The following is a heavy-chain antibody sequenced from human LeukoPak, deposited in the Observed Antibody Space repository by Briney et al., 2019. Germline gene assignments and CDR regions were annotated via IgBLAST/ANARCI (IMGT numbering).Heavy chain of an antibody. CDR2: ITPKSGDT. D-gene: IGHD3-3*02. CDR3: ARVRLADERAWAY. V-gene: IGHV1-2*02. CDR1: GYTFSDFY. Sequence: GASVKVSCEASGYTFSDFYIHWVRQAPGQGLEYVGWITPKSGDTYSPQRFQGRVTMTRDASISTAYMELSSLRSDDTAVYLCARVRLADERAWAYWGQGTLVTVSS. J-gene: IGHJ4*02.